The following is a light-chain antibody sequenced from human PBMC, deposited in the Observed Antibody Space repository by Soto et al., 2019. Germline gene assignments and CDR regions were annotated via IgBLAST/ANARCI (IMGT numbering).Light chain of an antibody. V-gene: IGKV3D-15*02. CDR1: QGIGST. CDR2: GAS. Sequence: EIVMTQSPATLSVSPGEGATLSCRSSQGIGSTLAWYQQKPGQTPRLLIYGASTRATGIPARFSGSGRGSGTDFTLTISSLQPEDFAVYYCLQDYNLPITFGQGTRLEI. J-gene: IGKJ5*01. CDR3: LQDYNLPIT.